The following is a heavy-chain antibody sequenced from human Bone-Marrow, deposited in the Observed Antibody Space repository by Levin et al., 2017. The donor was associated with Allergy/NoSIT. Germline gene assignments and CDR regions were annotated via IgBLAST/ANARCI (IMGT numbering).Heavy chain of an antibody. CDR2: IYSVGST. Sequence: GESLKISCAVSGFTVGNNYMSWVRQAPGKGPEWIAVIYSVGSTVYADSVKGRFTISRDKSKNTLYLQMDSLRAEDTAVYYCASNWDYDYWGQGTLVIVSS. V-gene: IGHV3-53*01. J-gene: IGHJ4*02. D-gene: IGHD1-1*01. CDR1: GFTVGNNY. CDR3: ASNWDYDY.